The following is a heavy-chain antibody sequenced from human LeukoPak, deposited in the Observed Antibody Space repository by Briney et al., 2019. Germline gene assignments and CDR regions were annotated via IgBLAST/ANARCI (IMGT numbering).Heavy chain of an antibody. CDR2: IYPRDGST. J-gene: IGHJ4*02. Sequence: ASVKVSCKASGYTFTSNYIHWARQAPGQGLEWMGMIYPRDGSTSYAQKFQGRVTVTRDMSTSTVHMELSGLRSEDTAVYYCARDQEGFDYWGQGTLVTVSS. CDR3: ARDQEGFDY. CDR1: GYTFTSNY. V-gene: IGHV1-46*01.